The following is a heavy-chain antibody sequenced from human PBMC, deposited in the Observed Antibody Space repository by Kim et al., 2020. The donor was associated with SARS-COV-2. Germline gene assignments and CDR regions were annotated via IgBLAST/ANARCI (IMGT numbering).Heavy chain of an antibody. D-gene: IGHD1-26*01. CDR3: ANDGPIIVGGSWGGFLDY. Sequence: GGSLRLSCAASGFTFNSYAMSWVRQAPGKGLEWVSSISGSGGSTYYADSVKGRFTISRDNSKSTLSLQMNSLRGEDTAVYYCANDGPIIVGGSWGGFLDYWGQGTLVTVSS. CDR1: GFTFNSYA. J-gene: IGHJ4*02. CDR2: ISGSGGST. V-gene: IGHV3-23*01.